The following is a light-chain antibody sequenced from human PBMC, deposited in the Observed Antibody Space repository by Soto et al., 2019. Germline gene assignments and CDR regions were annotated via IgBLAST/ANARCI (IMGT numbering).Light chain of an antibody. J-gene: IGLJ1*01. CDR1: SSYVGGYNY. CDR2: DVG. CDR3: SSYTSSNTEV. Sequence: QSALTQPASVSGSPGQSITISCTGTSSYVGGYNYVSWYQQHPGKAPKLMIYDVGSRPSGVSNRFSGSKSGNTASLTLSGLQAEDEADYYCSSYTSSNTEVFGNGTKVTVL. V-gene: IGLV2-14*01.